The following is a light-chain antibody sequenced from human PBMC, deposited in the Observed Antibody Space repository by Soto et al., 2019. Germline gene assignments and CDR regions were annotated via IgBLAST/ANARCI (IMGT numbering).Light chain of an antibody. V-gene: IGKV1-39*01. CDR2: AAS. Sequence: IFMTQSHSTLSASVGDRVTLTCPASQSISSRLAWYQQKPGKAPKLLIYAASSLQSGVPSRFSRSGSGTDFTLTISSLQPEDFATYYCQQSYSTPTTFGQGTKVDI. CDR1: QSISSR. CDR3: QQSYSTPTT. J-gene: IGKJ1*01.